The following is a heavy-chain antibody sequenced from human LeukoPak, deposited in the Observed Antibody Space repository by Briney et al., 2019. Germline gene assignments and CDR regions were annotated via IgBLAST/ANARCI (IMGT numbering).Heavy chain of an antibody. CDR2: ISGSGGST. D-gene: IGHD6-13*01. Sequence: GSLRLSCAASGFTFSSYAMSWVRQAPGKWLEWVSPISGSGGSTYYADSVKGRFTIVRDNSKNTLYLQMSSLRAEDTAVYYCAKVDGWGHSSRQLDYWGQGTLVTVSS. J-gene: IGHJ4*02. CDR3: AKVDGWGHSSRQLDY. CDR1: GFTFSSYA. V-gene: IGHV3-23*01.